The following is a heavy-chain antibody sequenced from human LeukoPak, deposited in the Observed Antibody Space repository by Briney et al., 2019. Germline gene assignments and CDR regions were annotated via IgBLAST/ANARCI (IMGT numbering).Heavy chain of an antibody. CDR3: ATRVVAAAGIPHN. V-gene: IGHV3-48*01. J-gene: IGHJ4*02. CDR1: GFTFSNVW. CDR2: ISSSSSTI. Sequence: AGGSLRLSCAASGFTFSNVWMNWVRQAPGKGLEWVSYISSSSSTIYYADSVKGRFTISRDNAKNSLYLRMNSLRAEDTAVYYCATRVVAAAGIPHNWGQGTLVTVSS. D-gene: IGHD6-13*01.